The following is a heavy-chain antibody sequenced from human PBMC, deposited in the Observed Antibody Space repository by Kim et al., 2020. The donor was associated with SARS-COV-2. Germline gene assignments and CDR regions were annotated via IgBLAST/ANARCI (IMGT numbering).Heavy chain of an antibody. CDR3: ARGKYCGGTSCYPESMDV. J-gene: IGHJ6*02. Sequence: GGSLRLSCEGSGFSFNSYSMHWVRQAPGKGLEWLSYISGTSSPIYHADSVEGRFTSSRDNAKNSLYLQMDSLRDEDTAVYYCARGKYCGGTSCYPESMDVWGQGTTVTVSS. D-gene: IGHD2-2*01. CDR1: GFSFNSYS. CDR2: ISGTSSPI. V-gene: IGHV3-48*02.